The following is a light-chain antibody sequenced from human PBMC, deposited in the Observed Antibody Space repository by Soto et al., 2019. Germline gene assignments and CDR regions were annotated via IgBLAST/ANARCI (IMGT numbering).Light chain of an antibody. V-gene: IGKV3D-15*01. CDR2: GAS. CDR3: QQDDNWPRT. CDR1: QSVNRN. J-gene: IGKJ1*01. Sequence: EIVLTQSPATLSVSPGGRATLSCRASQSVNRNLAWYQQKPGQAPRPLIYGASTRATGTPARFSASGSGTEFTLTISSLQSEDFAFYYCQQDDNWPRTFGQGTKV.